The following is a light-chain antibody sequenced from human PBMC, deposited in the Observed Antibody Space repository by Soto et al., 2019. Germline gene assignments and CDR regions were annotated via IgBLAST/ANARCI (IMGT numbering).Light chain of an antibody. Sequence: DIQLTQSPSTLSASVGDRVTITCRASQSVTDWLAGYQQKPGKAPKLLIYDASSLESGGPSRFSGSGSGTEFSLTISSLQPDDFAAYYCQQYYRSCTFGQGTKVEIK. CDR1: QSVTDW. CDR3: QQYYRSCT. CDR2: DAS. J-gene: IGKJ2*02. V-gene: IGKV1-5*01.